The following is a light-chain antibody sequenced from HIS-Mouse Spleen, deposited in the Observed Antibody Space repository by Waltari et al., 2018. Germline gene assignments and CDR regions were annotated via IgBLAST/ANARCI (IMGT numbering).Light chain of an antibody. CDR1: QSVSSN. Sequence: EIVMTQSPATLSVSPGERATLACRASQSVSSNLAWYQQKPGQAPRLLIYGASTRANGIPARFSGSGSGTEFNLTISSMQSEDFAVYYCQQYNNWPPPITFGQGTRLEIK. CDR3: QQYNNWPPPIT. CDR2: GAS. V-gene: IGKV3-15*01. J-gene: IGKJ5*01.